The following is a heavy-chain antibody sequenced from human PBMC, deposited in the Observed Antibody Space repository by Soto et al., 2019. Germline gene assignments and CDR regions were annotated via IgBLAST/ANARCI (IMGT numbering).Heavy chain of an antibody. CDR3: ARDYHPLGYCSSTSCYIPGHNWFDP. CDR2: ISAYNGNT. Sequence: GASVKVSCKASGYTFTSYGISWVRQAPGQGLEWMGWISAYNGNTNYAQKLQGRVTMTTDTSTSTAYMELRSLRSDDTAVYYCARDYHPLGYCSSTSCYIPGHNWFDPWGQGTLVTV. D-gene: IGHD2-2*02. CDR1: GYTFTSYG. J-gene: IGHJ5*02. V-gene: IGHV1-18*01.